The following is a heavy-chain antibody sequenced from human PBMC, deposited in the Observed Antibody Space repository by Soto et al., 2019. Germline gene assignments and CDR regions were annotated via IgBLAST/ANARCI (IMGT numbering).Heavy chain of an antibody. D-gene: IGHD2-15*01. CDR1: GFTFSGFD. CDR2: IGTAGDA. Sequence: GGSLRLSCEASGFTFSGFDMHWVRQPTGKGLEWVSTIGTAGDAYYAVSVKGRFTISRDNAKNSLSLQMNSLRAGDTAVYFCARGQEVGAHFFDSWGQGTQVTVSS. J-gene: IGHJ4*02. CDR3: ARGQEVGAHFFDS. V-gene: IGHV3-13*01.